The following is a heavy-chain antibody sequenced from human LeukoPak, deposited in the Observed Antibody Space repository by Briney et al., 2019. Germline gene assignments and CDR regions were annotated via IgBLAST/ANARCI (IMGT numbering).Heavy chain of an antibody. D-gene: IGHD6-19*01. V-gene: IGHV3-48*03. Sequence: GGSLRFSCAVPGFPFSIFEMNWVRQAPGKGLEWVSNIGSSGTTIYYADSVKGRFSISRDNAKSSLYLQMNSLRVEDTAVYYCALLAVASDFDYWGQGALVTVSS. CDR1: GFPFSIFE. CDR3: ALLAVASDFDY. J-gene: IGHJ4*02. CDR2: IGSSGTTI.